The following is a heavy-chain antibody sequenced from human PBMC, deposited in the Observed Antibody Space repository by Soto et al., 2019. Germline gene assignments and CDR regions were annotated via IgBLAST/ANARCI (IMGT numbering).Heavy chain of an antibody. CDR3: VTGVVGDTYGMDV. CDR1: GFTFSNAW. Sequence: EVQLVESGGDLVKPGGSLRLSCAASGFTFSNAWMNWVRQAPGKGLEWVGRIETKADGGKTDYAAPAKGRFTISRDDSKKTLFLQMNSLKTEDTAVYYCVTGVVGDTYGMDVWGQGTTVTVSS. V-gene: IGHV3-15*07. CDR2: IETKADGGKT. J-gene: IGHJ6*02. D-gene: IGHD1-26*01.